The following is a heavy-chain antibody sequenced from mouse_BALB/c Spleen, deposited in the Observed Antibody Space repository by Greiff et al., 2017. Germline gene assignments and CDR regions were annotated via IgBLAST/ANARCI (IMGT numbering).Heavy chain of an antibody. CDR1: GFTFSSYA. D-gene: IGHD1-1*01. CDR2: ISSGGSYT. J-gene: IGHJ1*01. Sequence: EVMLVESGGGLVKPGGSLKLSCAASGFTFSSYAMSWVRQSPEKRLEWVAEISSGGSYTYYPDTVTGRFTISRDNAKNTLYLEMSSLRSEDTAMYYCARRYYGSSYWYFDVWGAGTTVTVSS. CDR3: ARRYYGSSYWYFDV. V-gene: IGHV5-9-4*01.